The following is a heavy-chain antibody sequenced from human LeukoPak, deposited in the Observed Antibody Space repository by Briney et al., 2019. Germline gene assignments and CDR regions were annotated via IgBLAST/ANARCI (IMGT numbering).Heavy chain of an antibody. CDR2: IKQDGSEK. D-gene: IGHD6-19*01. J-gene: IGHJ4*02. CDR3: ASVAVAGFLFY. CDR1: GFTFSSYA. V-gene: IGHV3-7*01. Sequence: GGSLRLSCAASGFTFSSYAMSWVRQAPGKGLEWVANIKQDGSEKYYVDSVKGRFTISRDNAKNSLYLQMNSLRAEDTAVYYCASVAVAGFLFYWGQGTLVTVSS.